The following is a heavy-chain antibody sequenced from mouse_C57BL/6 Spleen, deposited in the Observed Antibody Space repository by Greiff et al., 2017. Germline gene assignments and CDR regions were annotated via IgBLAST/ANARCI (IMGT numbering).Heavy chain of an antibody. D-gene: IGHD1-1*01. CDR3: TRFPITTVVAKDYFDY. J-gene: IGHJ2*01. V-gene: IGHV1-15*01. CDR2: IDPETGGT. CDR1: GYTFTDYE. Sequence: VHLVASGAELVRPGASVTLSCKASGYTFTDYEMHWVKQTPVHGLEWIGAIDPETGGTAYNQKFKGKAILTADKSSSTAYMELRSLTSEDSAVYYCTRFPITTVVAKDYFDYWGQGTTLTVSS.